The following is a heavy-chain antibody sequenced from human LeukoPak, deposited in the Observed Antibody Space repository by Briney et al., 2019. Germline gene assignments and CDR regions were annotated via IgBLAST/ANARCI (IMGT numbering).Heavy chain of an antibody. Sequence: GGSLRLSCATSGFTFSNYVMTWVRQAPGTGLECVSAVTGSGSNTYYGDSVKGRFTISRDNSKNTLYLQMNSLRAEDTAVYYCAKDRTAVAGDYFDYWGQGTLVTVSS. CDR1: GFTFSNYV. CDR2: VTGSGSNT. V-gene: IGHV3-23*01. D-gene: IGHD6-19*01. J-gene: IGHJ4*02. CDR3: AKDRTAVAGDYFDY.